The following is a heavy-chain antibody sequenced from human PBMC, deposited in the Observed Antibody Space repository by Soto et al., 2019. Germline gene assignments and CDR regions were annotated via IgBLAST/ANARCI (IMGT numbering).Heavy chain of an antibody. CDR1: GFTFRTYG. Sequence: GGSLRLSCAASGFTFRTYGMHWVRQAPGKGLEWVADISYDGIKKFYIDSVKGRFTISRDNSKNTLYLQMNGLRTEDTAVYYCAQEAPGGWHFFDSWGQGTLVTVSS. CDR2: ISYDGIKK. V-gene: IGHV3-30*18. CDR3: AQEAPGGWHFFDS. J-gene: IGHJ4*02. D-gene: IGHD6-19*01.